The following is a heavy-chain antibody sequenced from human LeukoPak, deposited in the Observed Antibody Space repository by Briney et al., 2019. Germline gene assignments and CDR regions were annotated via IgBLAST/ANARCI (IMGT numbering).Heavy chain of an antibody. Sequence: NPSETLSLTCAVSGGSISRSNWWSWVRQPPGKGLEWIGYIYHNGSTYYNASLKSRVTISVDTSKNQFSLKLSSVTAADTAVYYCAREHCYHRYGMDVWGQGTTVTVSS. D-gene: IGHD1-14*01. CDR2: IYHNGST. V-gene: IGHV4-4*02. J-gene: IGHJ6*02. CDR1: GGSISRSNW. CDR3: AREHCYHRYGMDV.